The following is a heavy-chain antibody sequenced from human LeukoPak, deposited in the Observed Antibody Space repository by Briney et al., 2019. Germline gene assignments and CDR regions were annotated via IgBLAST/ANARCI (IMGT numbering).Heavy chain of an antibody. J-gene: IGHJ4*02. CDR2: INPSGGST. Sequence: GASVKVSCKASGYTLTSYYMHWVRQAPGQGLEWMGIINPSGGSTSYTQKFQGRVTLTRDTSTSTVYMELSSLRSDDTAVYYCARGVQRIAARPYFDYWGQGTLVTVSS. V-gene: IGHV1-46*01. CDR1: GYTLTSYY. CDR3: ARGVQRIAARPYFDY. D-gene: IGHD6-6*01.